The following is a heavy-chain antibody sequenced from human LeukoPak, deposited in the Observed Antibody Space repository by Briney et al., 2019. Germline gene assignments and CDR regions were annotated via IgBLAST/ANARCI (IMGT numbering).Heavy chain of an antibody. CDR2: IKSSGSP. V-gene: IGHV4-39*01. CDR3: ARLTWITDY. D-gene: IGHD5-12*01. Sequence: SETLSPTCTVSGDSISSSSNWWGWIRQPPGKGLEWIGHIKSSGSPNYNPPLKSRVTISVDTSKNPFSLKVSSVTAADTAVYYCARLTWITDYWGQGILVTVSS. J-gene: IGHJ4*02. CDR1: GDSISSSSNW.